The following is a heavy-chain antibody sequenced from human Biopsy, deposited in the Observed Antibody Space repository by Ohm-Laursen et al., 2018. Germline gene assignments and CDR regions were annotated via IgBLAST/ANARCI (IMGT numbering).Heavy chain of an antibody. CDR3: ARDVKRYCSGTSCYSGYFGMDV. CDR2: VYYSGTT. D-gene: IGHD2-2*01. Sequence: SDTLSLTCTVSGGSVSDSFHFWSWIRQPPGKGLEWIGDVYYSGTTNYNPSPKSRLTISVDTSKNQFSLNLNSVTAADTAVYFCARDVKRYCSGTSCYSGYFGMDVWGQGTTVTVS. V-gene: IGHV4-61*01. CDR1: GGSVSDSFHF. J-gene: IGHJ6*02.